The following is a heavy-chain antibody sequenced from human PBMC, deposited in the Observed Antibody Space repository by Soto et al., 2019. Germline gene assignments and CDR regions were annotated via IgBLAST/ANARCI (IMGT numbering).Heavy chain of an antibody. CDR2: ISERGDTT. V-gene: IGHV3-23*01. D-gene: IGHD1-1*01. Sequence: GESLKISCAASGFTISSNAMYWVRQAPGKGLEWVSGISERGDTTHYADSVKGRFTISRDTSKNTLYLQLNTLRADDTAVYYCAKDRPGTTSFDYWGQGTLVTVSS. CDR1: GFTISSNA. CDR3: AKDRPGTTSFDY. J-gene: IGHJ4*02.